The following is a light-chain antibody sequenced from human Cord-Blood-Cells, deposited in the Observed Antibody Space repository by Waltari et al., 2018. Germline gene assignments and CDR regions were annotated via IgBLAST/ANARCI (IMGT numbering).Light chain of an antibody. CDR2: CAS. J-gene: IGKJ1*01. Sequence: VLTQSPGTLSLSPGERATLSCRASQRVSSSYLTWYQQKPGQAPRLLSYCASSRATGIPDRFSGIGSETDFTLNFSRLEPEDSAVYYCQQYGSSPWTFGQGTKVEIK. V-gene: IGKV3-20*01. CDR1: QRVSSSY. CDR3: QQYGSSPWT.